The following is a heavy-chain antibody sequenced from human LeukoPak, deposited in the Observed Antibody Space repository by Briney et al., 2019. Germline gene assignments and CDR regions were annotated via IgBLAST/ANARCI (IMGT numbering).Heavy chain of an antibody. CDR1: GISVSGED. Sequence: SGISVSGEDVSSLPQPPGNRVGSVSVIYSGGSTYYADCVKGRYTISRDNSKNTLYLQMNSLRAEDTAVYYCGSIVATPLYYYGMDVWGQGTTVTVSS. V-gene: IGHV3-66*01. CDR2: IYSGGST. D-gene: IGHD5-12*01. J-gene: IGHJ6*02. CDR3: GSIVATPLYYYGMDV.